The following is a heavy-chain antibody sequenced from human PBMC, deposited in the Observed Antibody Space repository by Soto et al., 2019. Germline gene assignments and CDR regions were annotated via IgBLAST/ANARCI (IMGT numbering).Heavy chain of an antibody. CDR2: INAGDGNT. V-gene: IGHV1-3*01. CDR1: GYTFTSYA. Sequence: QVQLVQSGAEVKKPGASVKISCKASGYTFTSYAMHWVRQAPGQRLEWMGWINAGDGNTKYSQKLQGRVTITTDTSASTAYMELSSLRSEDTAVYFCASGGLLDYWGQGTLVTVSS. D-gene: IGHD2-15*01. J-gene: IGHJ4*02. CDR3: ASGGLLDY.